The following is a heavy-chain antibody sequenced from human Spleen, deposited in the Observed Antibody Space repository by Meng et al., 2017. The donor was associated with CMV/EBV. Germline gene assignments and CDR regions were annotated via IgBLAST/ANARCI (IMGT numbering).Heavy chain of an antibody. V-gene: IGHV4-61*01. CDR1: SVSSGSYY. CDR3: ARAEYDFWSGYLNWFDT. D-gene: IGHD3-3*01. CDR2: IFYTGTT. J-gene: IGHJ5*02. Sequence: SVSSGSYYWSWIRQPPGKGLEWIGYIFYTGTTDSNPSLKSRVTMSLDTSKNRFSLRLSSVTAADTAVYYCARAEYDFWSGYLNWFDTWGQGTLVTVSS.